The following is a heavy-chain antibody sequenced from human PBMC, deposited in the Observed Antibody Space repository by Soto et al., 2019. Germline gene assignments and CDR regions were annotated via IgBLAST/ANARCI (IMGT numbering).Heavy chain of an antibody. Sequence: SETLSLTCAVYGGSFSGYYWTWIRQPPGTGLEWIGEINHSGSTNYNPSLKSRVTISVDTSKNQFSLKLSSVTAADTAVYYCARHVYGGNWFDPWGQGTLVTVS. CDR1: GGSFSGYY. V-gene: IGHV4-34*01. J-gene: IGHJ5*02. CDR2: INHSGST. D-gene: IGHD4-17*01. CDR3: ARHVYGGNWFDP.